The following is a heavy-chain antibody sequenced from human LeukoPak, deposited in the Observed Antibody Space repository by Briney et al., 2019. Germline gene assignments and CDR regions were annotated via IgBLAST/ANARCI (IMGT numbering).Heavy chain of an antibody. CDR2: INHSGST. J-gene: IGHJ5*02. D-gene: IGHD3-10*01. CDR1: GGSFSGYY. V-gene: IGHV4-34*01. Sequence: SETLSLTCAVYGGSFSGYYWSWIRQPPGKGLEWIWEINHSGSTNYNPSLKSRVTISVDTSKNQFSLKLSSVTAADTAVYYCARGLYYYGSGSYYKSWGQGTLVTVSS. CDR3: ARGLYYYGSGSYYKS.